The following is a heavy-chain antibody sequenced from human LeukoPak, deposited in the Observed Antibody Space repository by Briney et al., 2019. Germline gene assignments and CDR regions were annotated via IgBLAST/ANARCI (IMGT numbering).Heavy chain of an antibody. CDR1: GFTFSSHG. CDR2: IWYDGSER. D-gene: IGHD5-18*01. V-gene: IGHV3-33*01. CDR3: GRDGGYTSGDIDH. Sequence: PGGSLRLSCAASGFTFSSHGIHWVRQAPGKGLEWVAVIWYDGSERYYADSVKGRFTISRDNSKNTLYLQMNSLRAEDTAVYFCGRDGGYTSGDIDHRGQGTLVTVSS. J-gene: IGHJ4*02.